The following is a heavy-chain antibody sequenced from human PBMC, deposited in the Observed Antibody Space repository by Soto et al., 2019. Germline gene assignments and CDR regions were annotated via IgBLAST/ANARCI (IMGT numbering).Heavy chain of an antibody. Sequence: QVQLVQSGAEVKKPGSSVKVSCKASGGTFSSYAISWVRQAPGQGLEWMGGINPIFGTANYAQKFQGRVTITADESTSTAYMELSSLRSEDTAVYYCASLGYCSGGSCHTAGLFDSWGQGTLVTVSS. D-gene: IGHD2-15*01. CDR2: INPIFGTA. CDR1: GGTFSSYA. CDR3: ASLGYCSGGSCHTAGLFDS. J-gene: IGHJ4*02. V-gene: IGHV1-69*01.